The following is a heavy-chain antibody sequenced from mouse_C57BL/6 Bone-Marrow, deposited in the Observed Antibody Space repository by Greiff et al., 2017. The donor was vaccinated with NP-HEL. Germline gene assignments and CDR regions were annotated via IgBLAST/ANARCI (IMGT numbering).Heavy chain of an antibody. J-gene: IGHJ3*01. V-gene: IGHV5-12*01. Sequence: EVMLVESGGGLVQPGGSLKLSCAASGFTFSDYYMYWVRQTPEKRLEWVAYISNGGGSTYYPDTVKGRFTISRDNAKNTLYLQMSRLKSEDTAMYYCAPDYSNSAFAYWGQGTLVTVSA. CDR1: GFTFSDYY. CDR2: ISNGGGST. CDR3: APDYSNSAFAY. D-gene: IGHD2-5*01.